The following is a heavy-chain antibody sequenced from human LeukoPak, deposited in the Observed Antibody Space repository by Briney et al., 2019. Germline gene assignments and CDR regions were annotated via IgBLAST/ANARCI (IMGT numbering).Heavy chain of an antibody. V-gene: IGHV4-61*02. CDR3: AREGAIQLADY. CDR2: IYSSGNT. Sequence: SQTLSLTCTVSGGSIRISSYYWGWIRQPAGKGLEWIGRIYSSGNTNYNPSLKSRVTISVDTSKNQFSLKLSSVTAADTAVYYCAREGAIQLADYWGQGTLVTVSS. CDR1: GGSIRISSYY. D-gene: IGHD5-18*01. J-gene: IGHJ4*02.